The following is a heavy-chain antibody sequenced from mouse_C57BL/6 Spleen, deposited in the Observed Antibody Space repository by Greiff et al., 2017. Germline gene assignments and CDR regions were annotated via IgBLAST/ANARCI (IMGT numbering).Heavy chain of an antibody. D-gene: IGHD1-1*01. V-gene: IGHV1-74*01. Sequence: VQLQQPGAELVKPGASVKVSCKASGYTFTSYWMHWVKQRPGQGLEWIGRIHPSDSDTNYNQKFKGKATLTVDKSSSTAYMQLSSLTTEDSAIYYCARGGSSPYYYAMDYWGQGTSVTVSS. CDR1: GYTFTSYW. CDR2: IHPSDSDT. J-gene: IGHJ4*01. CDR3: ARGGSSPYYYAMDY.